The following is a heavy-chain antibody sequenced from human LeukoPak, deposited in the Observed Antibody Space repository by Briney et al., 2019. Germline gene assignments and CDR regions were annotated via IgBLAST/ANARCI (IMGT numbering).Heavy chain of an antibody. D-gene: IGHD5-24*01. CDR1: GFTFSSHW. CDR2: ISVSGHRT. V-gene: IGHV3-23*01. CDR3: AKNSMATIDAFDI. J-gene: IGHJ3*02. Sequence: PGGSLRLSCAASGFTFSSHWMSWVRQAPGKGLEWISGISVSGHRTYHAASVKGRFTISRDNSKNTLYLQMNSLRAEDTALYYCAKNSMATIDAFDIWGQGTMVTVSS.